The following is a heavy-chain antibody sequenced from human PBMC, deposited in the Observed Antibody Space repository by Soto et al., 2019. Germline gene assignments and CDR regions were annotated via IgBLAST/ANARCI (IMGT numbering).Heavy chain of an antibody. CDR1: GFTFSSYG. Sequence: QVQLVESGGGVVQPGGTLRLSCAASGFTFSSYGMQWVRQAPGKGLEWVAVIAYDGSLKYYVDSVKGRFTISRDNSKNTLYLQINSLRAEDTAVYYCAKDLKVSGSPYGTLNYYYCMDVWGQGTTVSFSS. CDR2: IAYDGSLK. J-gene: IGHJ6*02. D-gene: IGHD3-10*01. CDR3: AKDLKVSGSPYGTLNYYYCMDV. V-gene: IGHV3-30*18.